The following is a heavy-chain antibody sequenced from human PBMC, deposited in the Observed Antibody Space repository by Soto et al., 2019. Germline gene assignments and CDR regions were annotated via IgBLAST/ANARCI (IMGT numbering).Heavy chain of an antibody. Sequence: GGSLRLSCAASGFTFSSYGMHWVRQAPGKGLEWVAVISYDGSNKYYADSVKGRFTISRDNSKNTLYLQMNSLKAEDTAVYYCAKGAPNSSGYYYHDYWGQGTLVTVSS. D-gene: IGHD3-22*01. CDR3: AKGAPNSSGYYYHDY. V-gene: IGHV3-30*18. J-gene: IGHJ4*02. CDR2: ISYDGSNK. CDR1: GFTFSSYG.